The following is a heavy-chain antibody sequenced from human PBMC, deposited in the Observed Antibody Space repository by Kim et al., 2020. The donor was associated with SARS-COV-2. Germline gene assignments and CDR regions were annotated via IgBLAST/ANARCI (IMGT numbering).Heavy chain of an antibody. J-gene: IGHJ6*02. CDR2: IWYDGSNK. Sequence: GGSLRLSCAASGFTFSSYGMHWVRQAPGKGLEWVAVIWYDGSNKYYADSVKGRFTISRDNSKNTLYLQMNSLRAEDTAVYYCARGLGYSSSWTEYYYYGMDVWGQGTTVTVSS. CDR3: ARGLGYSSSWTEYYYYGMDV. CDR1: GFTFSSYG. V-gene: IGHV3-33*01. D-gene: IGHD6-13*01.